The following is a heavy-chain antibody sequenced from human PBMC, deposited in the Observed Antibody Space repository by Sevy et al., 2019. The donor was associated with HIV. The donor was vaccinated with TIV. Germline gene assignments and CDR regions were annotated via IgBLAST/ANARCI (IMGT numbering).Heavy chain of an antibody. Sequence: SETLSLTCAVSGGSISSGGYSWSWIRQPPGKGLEWIGYIYHSERTYYNPSLKSRVTISVDRSKNQFSLKLSSVTAADTAVYYCAREYQLLLDYWGQGTLVTVSS. V-gene: IGHV4-30-2*01. CDR3: AREYQLLLDY. J-gene: IGHJ4*02. D-gene: IGHD2-2*01. CDR2: IYHSERT. CDR1: GGSISSGGYS.